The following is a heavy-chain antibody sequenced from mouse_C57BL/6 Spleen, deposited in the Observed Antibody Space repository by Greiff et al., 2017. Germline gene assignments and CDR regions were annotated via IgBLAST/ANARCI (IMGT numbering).Heavy chain of an antibody. CDR3: ARGNSSGDVGFDY. Sequence: QVQLQQSGAELVMPGASVKLSCKASGYTFTSYWMHWVKQRPGQGLEWIGEIDPSDSYTNYNQKFKGKSTLTVDKSSSTAYMQLSSRTSEDSAVYYCARGNSSGDVGFDYWGQGTTLTVSS. V-gene: IGHV1-69*01. CDR2: IDPSDSYT. D-gene: IGHD3-2*02. CDR1: GYTFTSYW. J-gene: IGHJ2*01.